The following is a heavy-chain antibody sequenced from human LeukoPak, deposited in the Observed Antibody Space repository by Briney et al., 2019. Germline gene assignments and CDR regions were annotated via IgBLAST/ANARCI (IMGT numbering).Heavy chain of an antibody. CDR3: AKGSGWEASYFYYYMDV. CDR2: IRYDGSSK. J-gene: IGHJ6*03. Sequence: PGGSLRPSCAASGFTFNSYGIHWVRQAPGKGLEWVAFIRYDGSSKYYVDSVKGRFTISRDNSKNTLYLQMNSLRAEDTAVYFCAKGSGWEASYFYYYMDVWGKGTTVTISS. V-gene: IGHV3-30*02. D-gene: IGHD1-26*01. CDR1: GFTFNSYG.